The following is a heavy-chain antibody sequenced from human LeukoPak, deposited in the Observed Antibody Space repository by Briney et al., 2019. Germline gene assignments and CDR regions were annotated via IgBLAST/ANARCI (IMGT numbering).Heavy chain of an antibody. D-gene: IGHD3-22*01. CDR1: GGSISSGSYY. CDR2: IYTSGST. J-gene: IGHJ4*02. Sequence: PSQTLSLTCTVSGGSISSGSYYWSWIRQPAGKGLEWIGRIYTSGSTNYNPSLKSRVTISVDTSKNQFSLKLSSVTAADTAVYYCARGFIPYYYDSSGTDGDVDYWVQGTLVTVSS. V-gene: IGHV4-61*02. CDR3: ARGFIPYYYDSSGTDGDVDY.